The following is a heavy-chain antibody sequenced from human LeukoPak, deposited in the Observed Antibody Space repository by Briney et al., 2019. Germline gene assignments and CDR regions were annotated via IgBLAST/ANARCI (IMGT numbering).Heavy chain of an antibody. CDR3: ARDHEEGPNYYYYGMDV. J-gene: IGHJ6*02. V-gene: IGHV1-69*04. CDR2: IIPILGIA. Sequence: SVKVSRKASGGTFSSYTISWVRQAPGQGLEWMGRIIPILGIANYAQKFQGRVTITADKSTSTAYMELSSLRSEDTAVYYCARDHEEGPNYYYYGMDVWGQGTTVTVSS. CDR1: GGTFSSYT.